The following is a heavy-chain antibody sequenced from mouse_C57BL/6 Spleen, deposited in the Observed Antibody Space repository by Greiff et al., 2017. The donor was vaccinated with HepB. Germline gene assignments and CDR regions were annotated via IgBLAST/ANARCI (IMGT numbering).Heavy chain of an antibody. V-gene: IGHV1-82*01. J-gene: IGHJ4*01. CDR2: IYPGDGDT. CDR3: ARSLYDYDDRDYYAMDY. D-gene: IGHD2-4*01. Sequence: QVQLQQSGPELVKPGASVKISCKASGYAFSSSWMNWVKQRPGKGLEWIGRIYPGDGDTNYNGKFKGKATLTADKSSSTAYMQLSSLTSEDSAVYFCARSLYDYDDRDYYAMDYWGQGTSVTVSS. CDR1: GYAFSSSW.